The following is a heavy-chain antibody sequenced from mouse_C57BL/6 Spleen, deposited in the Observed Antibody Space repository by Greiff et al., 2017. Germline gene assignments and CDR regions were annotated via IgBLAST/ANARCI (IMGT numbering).Heavy chain of an antibody. CDR2: INTGSGGT. CDR1: GYAFTNYL. CDR3: ARSPDGDYFDY. J-gene: IGHJ2*01. Sequence: QVQLQQSGAELVRPGTSVKVSCKASGYAFTNYLIEWVKQRPGQGLEWIGVINTGSGGTNYNEKFKGKATLTADKSSSTAYMQLSSLTSEDSAVYFCARSPDGDYFDYWGQGTTLTVSS. V-gene: IGHV1-54*01.